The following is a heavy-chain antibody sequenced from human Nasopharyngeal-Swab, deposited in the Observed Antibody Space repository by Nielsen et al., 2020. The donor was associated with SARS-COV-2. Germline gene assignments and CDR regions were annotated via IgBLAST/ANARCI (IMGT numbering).Heavy chain of an antibody. J-gene: IGHJ4*02. V-gene: IGHV3-48*04. CDR2: ISSSSSTI. D-gene: IGHD5-24*01. CDR3: ARDSSWGRDGYYRGDY. Sequence: WIRQPPGKGLEWVSYISSSSSTIYYADSVKGRFTISRDNAKNSLYLQMNSLRAEVTAVYYCARDSSWGRDGYYRGDYWGQGTLVTVSS.